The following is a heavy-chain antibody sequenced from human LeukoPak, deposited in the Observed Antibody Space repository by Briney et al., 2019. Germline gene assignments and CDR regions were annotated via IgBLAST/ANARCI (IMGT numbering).Heavy chain of an antibody. J-gene: IGHJ5*02. CDR3: AILGAAGGST. CDR2: IIPIFGTA. CDR1: GGTFSSYA. V-gene: IGHV1-69*05. D-gene: IGHD2-15*01. Sequence: SVKVSCKASGGTFSSYAISWVRQAPGQGLEWMGGIIPIFGTANCAQKFQGRVTITTGESTSTAYMELSSLRSEDTAVYYCAILGAAGGSTWGQGTLVTVSS.